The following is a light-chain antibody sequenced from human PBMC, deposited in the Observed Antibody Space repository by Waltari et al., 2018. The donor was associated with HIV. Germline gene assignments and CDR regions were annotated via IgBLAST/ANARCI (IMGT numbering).Light chain of an antibody. V-gene: IGLV1-47*01. CDR2: RNT. J-gene: IGLJ3*02. CDR3: SAWDDSLYRRV. CDR1: SSNVGNNY. Sequence: QSVLAQPPSASGTPGQTVTISCSGTSSNVGNNYVYWSRHRPGTAPELLIDRNTPRPKGGPDRFFGSKSGTSAALAISGLRSEEEADYYCSAWDDSLYRRVFGGGTKLTVL.